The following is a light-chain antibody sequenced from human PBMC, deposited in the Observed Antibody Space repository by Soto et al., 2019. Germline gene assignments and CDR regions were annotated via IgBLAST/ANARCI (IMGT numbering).Light chain of an antibody. CDR3: LQDYSYPLT. Sequence: PRTQFPSSLSANMDDRVTITCLASQDIRSDLGWYQQRPGKAPKLLIYATSSLQSGVPSRFSGSGSGTDFTLTISSLQPEDFATYYCLQDYSYPLTFGGGTKVDI. CDR2: ATS. CDR1: QDIRSD. J-gene: IGKJ4*01. V-gene: IGKV1-6*01.